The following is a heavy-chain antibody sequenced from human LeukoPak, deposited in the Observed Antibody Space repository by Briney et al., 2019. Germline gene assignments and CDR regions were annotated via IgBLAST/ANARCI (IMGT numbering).Heavy chain of an antibody. D-gene: IGHD2-8*02. CDR1: GVSISSYY. CDR3: ARSPTGGYYYYYGMDV. Sequence: SETLSLTCTVSGVSISSYYWSWIRQPPGKGLEWMGYIYYSGSTNYNPSLKSRGTISVDTSKNQCSLKLSSVTAADTAVYYCARSPTGGYYYYYGMDVWGQGTTVTVSS. J-gene: IGHJ6*02. CDR2: IYYSGST. V-gene: IGHV4-59*01.